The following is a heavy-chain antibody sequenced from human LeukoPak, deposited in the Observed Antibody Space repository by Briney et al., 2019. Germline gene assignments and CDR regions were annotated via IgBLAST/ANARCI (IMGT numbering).Heavy chain of an antibody. V-gene: IGHV3-30*18. Sequence: PGRSLRLSCAASGFTFSSYGMHWVRQAPGRGLEWVAVISYDGSNKYYADSVMGRFTISRDNSKNTLYLQMNSLRAEDTAVYYCAKSGDAGAEYFQHWGQGTLVTVSS. CDR1: GFTFSSYG. J-gene: IGHJ1*01. D-gene: IGHD4-17*01. CDR3: AKSGDAGAEYFQH. CDR2: ISYDGSNK.